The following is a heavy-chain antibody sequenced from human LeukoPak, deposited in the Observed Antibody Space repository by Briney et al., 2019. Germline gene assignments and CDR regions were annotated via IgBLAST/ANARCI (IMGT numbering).Heavy chain of an antibody. V-gene: IGHV3-23*01. Sequence: GGSLRLSCAASGFTFNNYAMSWVRQAPGKGLEWVSAISGSGGATYYADSVKGRFSISRDNSKNTLYLQMNSLRAEDTAAYYCAKGTERYREVSSFDSWGQGTLVTVSS. CDR1: GFTFNNYA. D-gene: IGHD3-10*01. CDR3: AKGTERYREVSSFDS. J-gene: IGHJ4*02. CDR2: ISGSGGAT.